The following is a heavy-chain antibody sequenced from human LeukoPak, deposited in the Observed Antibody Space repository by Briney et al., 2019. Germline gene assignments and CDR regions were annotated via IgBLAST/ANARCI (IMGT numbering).Heavy chain of an antibody. D-gene: IGHD6-19*01. CDR1: GFTFRSYA. CDR3: AKPYSGWTSFDY. CDR2: ISGSGGGT. V-gene: IGHV3-23*01. Sequence: GRSLRLSCAASGFTFRSYAMSWVRQAPGKGLEWVSAISGSGGGTYYADSVKGRFTISRDNSKNTLYLQMNSLRAEDTAVYYCAKPYSGWTSFDYWGQGTLVTVSS. J-gene: IGHJ4*02.